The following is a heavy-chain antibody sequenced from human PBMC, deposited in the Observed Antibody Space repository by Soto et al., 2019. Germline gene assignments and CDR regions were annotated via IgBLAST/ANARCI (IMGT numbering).Heavy chain of an antibody. V-gene: IGHV3-33*01. CDR2: IWYDGSNK. Sequence: QVQLVESGGGVVQPGRSLRLSCAASGFTFSSYGMHWVRQAPGKGLEWVAVIWYDGSNKYYADSVKGRFTISRDNSKNTLYLQMNSLRAEYTAVYYCAREPIYDFWRGYPYYYYYGMDVWGQGTTVTVSS. J-gene: IGHJ6*02. CDR3: AREPIYDFWRGYPYYYYYGMDV. D-gene: IGHD3-3*01. CDR1: GFTFSSYG.